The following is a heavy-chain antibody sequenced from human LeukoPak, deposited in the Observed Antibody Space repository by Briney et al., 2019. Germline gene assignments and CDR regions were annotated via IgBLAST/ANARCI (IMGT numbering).Heavy chain of an antibody. J-gene: IGHJ4*02. D-gene: IGHD3-22*01. Sequence: ASVKVSCKASGYTFTGYYMHWVRQAPGQGLEWMGRINPNSGGTNYAQKFQGRVTMTRDTSISTAYMELSRLRSDDTAVYYCAREADDSSGYYAFVYWGQGTLVTVSS. CDR3: AREADDSSGYYAFVY. CDR2: INPNSGGT. V-gene: IGHV1-2*06. CDR1: GYTFTGYY.